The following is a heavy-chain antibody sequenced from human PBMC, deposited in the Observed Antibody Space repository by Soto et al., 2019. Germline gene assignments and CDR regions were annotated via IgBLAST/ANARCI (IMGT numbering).Heavy chain of an antibody. CDR2: IYASGST. V-gene: IGHV4-4*07. CDR1: GGSISTYY. D-gene: IGHD2-2*01. J-gene: IGHJ4*02. CDR3: ARGGMVIIPTATAFDY. Sequence: QVQLQESGPGLVKPSETLSLTCTVSGGSISTYYWSWIRQPAGKGLEWIGRIYASGSTNYNPSLKSRVTMSVATSKHQFSLKLSSVTAADTAVYYCARGGMVIIPTATAFDYWGQGTLVTVSS.